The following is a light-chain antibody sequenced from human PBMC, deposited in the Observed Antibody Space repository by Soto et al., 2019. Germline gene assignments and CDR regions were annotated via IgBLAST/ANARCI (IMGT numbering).Light chain of an antibody. V-gene: IGKV3-15*01. CDR1: QIVSSN. CDR2: GAS. Sequence: IEITQSPATLSLSPGERATLSCIASQIVSSNVSWHQQIPGQTPRLLIYGASTRATGVPVRFSGSASGTEFTLTISGLQSEDFAVYYCHQYDDGPHNFGQGTK. J-gene: IGKJ2*01. CDR3: HQYDDGPHN.